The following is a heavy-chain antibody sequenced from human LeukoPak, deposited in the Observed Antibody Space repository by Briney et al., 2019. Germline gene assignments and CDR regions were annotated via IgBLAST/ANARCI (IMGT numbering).Heavy chain of an antibody. CDR3: ARTIAVAGLYNWFDP. V-gene: IGHV5-51*01. Sequence: GESLKISCKGSGYSFTSYWIGWVRQMPGKGLEWMGIIYPGDSDTRYSPSFQGQVTIPADKSISTAYLQWSSLKASDTAMYYCARTIAVAGLYNWFDPWGQGTLVTVSS. CDR1: GYSFTSYW. CDR2: IYPGDSDT. D-gene: IGHD6-19*01. J-gene: IGHJ5*02.